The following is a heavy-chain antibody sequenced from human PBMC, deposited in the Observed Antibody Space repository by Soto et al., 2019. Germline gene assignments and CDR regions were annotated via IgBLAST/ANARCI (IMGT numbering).Heavy chain of an antibody. CDR3: ARSYDFWSGYPGGMDV. CDR2: IWYDGSNK. CDR1: GFTFSSYG. V-gene: IGHV3-33*01. D-gene: IGHD3-3*01. J-gene: IGHJ6*01. Sequence: LRLSCAASGFTFSSYGMHWVRQAPGKGLEWVAVIWYDGSNKYYADSVEGRFTISRDNSKNTLYLQMNSLRAEDTAVYYCARSYDFWSGYPGGMDVWGQGTTVTVSS.